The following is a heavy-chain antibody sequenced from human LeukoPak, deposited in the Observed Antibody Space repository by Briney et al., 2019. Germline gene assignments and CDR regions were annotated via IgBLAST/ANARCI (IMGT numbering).Heavy chain of an antibody. CDR1: GFTFSSYA. Sequence: GRSLRLSCAASGFTFSSYAMHWVRQAPGKGLEWVAVISYDGSNKYYADSVKGRFTISRDNSKNTLYLQMNSLRAEDTAVYYCVRDVLYYYGAERLFWFDPWGQGTLVTVSS. D-gene: IGHD3-10*01. CDR3: VRDVLYYYGAERLFWFDP. V-gene: IGHV3-30*04. J-gene: IGHJ5*02. CDR2: ISYDGSNK.